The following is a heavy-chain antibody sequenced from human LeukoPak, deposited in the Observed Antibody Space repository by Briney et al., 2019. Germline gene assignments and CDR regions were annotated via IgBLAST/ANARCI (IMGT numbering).Heavy chain of an antibody. CDR2: IKQDGSEK. CDR1: GFTLSSYW. D-gene: IGHD2-2*01. J-gene: IGHJ3*02. Sequence: GGSLRLSCAASGFTLSSYWMSWVRQAPGKGPEWVANIKQDGSEKNYVDSVKGRFTISRDNAKNSLYLQMNSLRAEDTAVYYCARVYSSTSGKNAFDIWGQGTMAIVSS. V-gene: IGHV3-7*03. CDR3: ARVYSSTSGKNAFDI.